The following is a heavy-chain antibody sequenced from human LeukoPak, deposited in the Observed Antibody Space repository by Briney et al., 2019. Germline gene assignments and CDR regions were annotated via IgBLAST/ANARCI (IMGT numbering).Heavy chain of an antibody. D-gene: IGHD1-26*01. CDR1: GGSISSYY. CDR2: IYTSGST. CDR3: ARDKGEGATWYYYYMDV. J-gene: IGHJ6*03. V-gene: IGHV4-4*07. Sequence: SETLSLTCTVSGGSISSYYWSWIRPPAGKGLEWIGRIYTSGSTNYNPSLKSRVTMSVDTSKNQFSLKLSSVTAADTAVYYCARDKGEGATWYYYYMDVWGKGTTVTVSS.